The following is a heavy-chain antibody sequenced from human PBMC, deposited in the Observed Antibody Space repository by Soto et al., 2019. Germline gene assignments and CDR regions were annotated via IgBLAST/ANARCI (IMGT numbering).Heavy chain of an antibody. Sequence: QQLESGPGLVKPWDTLSLTCTVSGAYVSDFSWSWIRQPAGKGLEWIGRTTVNGITQYTPSLRSLVSMSMDPSRIPFSLNLQSATAAPTAHYLYSSESGKNCTYEAHWGQGTLVTVSS. CDR3: SSESGKNCTYEAH. J-gene: IGHJ1*01. CDR1: GAYVSDFS. V-gene: IGHV4-4*07. D-gene: IGHD1-26*01. CDR2: TTVNGIT.